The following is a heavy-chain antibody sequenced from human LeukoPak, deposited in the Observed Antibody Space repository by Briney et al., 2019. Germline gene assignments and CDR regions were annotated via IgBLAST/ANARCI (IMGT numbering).Heavy chain of an antibody. CDR3: AQGICTNGVCYLDY. Sequence: PSETLSLTCTVSGGSISSGDYYWSWIRQPPGKGLEWIGYIYYSGSTYYNPSLKSRVTISVDTSKNQFSLKLSSVTAADTAVYYCAQGICTNGVCYLDYLGQGTLVTVSS. V-gene: IGHV4-30-4*01. J-gene: IGHJ4*02. CDR1: GGSISSGDYY. D-gene: IGHD2-8*01. CDR2: IYYSGST.